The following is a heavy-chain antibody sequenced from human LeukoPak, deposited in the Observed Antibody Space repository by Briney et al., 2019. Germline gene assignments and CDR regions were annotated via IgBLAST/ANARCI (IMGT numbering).Heavy chain of an antibody. Sequence: GGSLRLSCAASGFTFSSYGMSWVRQAPGKGLEWVSAISGSGGSTYYAGSVKGRFTISRDNSKNTVYLQMNSLRAEDTAAYYCAKEEGRDSSDYWGQGTLVTVSS. D-gene: IGHD3-22*01. CDR2: ISGSGGST. CDR1: GFTFSSYG. J-gene: IGHJ4*02. CDR3: AKEEGRDSSDY. V-gene: IGHV3-23*01.